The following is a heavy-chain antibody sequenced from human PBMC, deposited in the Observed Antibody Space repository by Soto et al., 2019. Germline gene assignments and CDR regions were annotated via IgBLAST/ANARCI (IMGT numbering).Heavy chain of an antibody. D-gene: IGHD6-19*01. V-gene: IGHV3-48*02. Sequence: EVQLVESGGGLVQPGGSLRLSCTASGFSISAYSMNWFRQAPGRDLEWIAYISSSSSTIYYADSVKGRFTISRDNAKDSLSLQMNSLSDEVTAVYYCVRVYGYSSGWCGADYWGPGTLVTVSS. CDR3: VRVYGYSSGWCGADY. J-gene: IGHJ4*02. CDR2: ISSSSSTI. CDR1: GFSISAYS.